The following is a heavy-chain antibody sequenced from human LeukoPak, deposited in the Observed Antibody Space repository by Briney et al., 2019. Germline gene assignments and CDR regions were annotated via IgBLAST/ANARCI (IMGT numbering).Heavy chain of an antibody. Sequence: GGALRLSCAPSGVTFSSYSMNSVRETPRKGVEWGSSITRSSSYIYYADSVKGRFTISRDKATNSLYLKMNSLRAEDTAVYYCARDKSITGTTGDYYYMDVWGKGTTVTVSS. CDR3: ARDKSITGTTGDYYYMDV. CDR1: GVTFSSYS. CDR2: ITRSSSYI. D-gene: IGHD1-7*01. V-gene: IGHV3-21*01. J-gene: IGHJ6*03.